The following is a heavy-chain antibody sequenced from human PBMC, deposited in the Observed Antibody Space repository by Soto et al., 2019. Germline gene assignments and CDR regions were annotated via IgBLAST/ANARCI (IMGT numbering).Heavy chain of an antibody. CDR2: ISWNSGKI. CDR1: GFTFDDYA. Sequence: EVQLVESGGGLVQPGRSLRLSCAASGFTFDDYAMHWVRQAPGKGLEWVSGISWNSGKIGYADSVKGRFNISRDNANNSMYLQMNSLRPEDTAFYYCAKEIVGAINYCGQGTLVTVSS. D-gene: IGHD1-26*01. J-gene: IGHJ4*02. V-gene: IGHV3-9*01. CDR3: AKEIVGAINY.